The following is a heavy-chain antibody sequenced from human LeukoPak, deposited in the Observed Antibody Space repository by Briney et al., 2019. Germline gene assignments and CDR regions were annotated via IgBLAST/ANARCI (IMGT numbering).Heavy chain of an antibody. CDR1: GGSISSGSYY. CDR2: IYTSGST. V-gene: IGHV4-61*02. CDR3: ARPTSWASSSSVGPFDY. D-gene: IGHD6-6*01. J-gene: IGHJ4*02. Sequence: SQTLSLTCTVSGGSISSGSYYWSWIRQPAGKGLEWIGRIYTSGSTNYNPSLKSRVTISVDTSNNQFSLKLSSVTAADTAVYYCARPTSWASSSSVGPFDYWGQGTLVTVSS.